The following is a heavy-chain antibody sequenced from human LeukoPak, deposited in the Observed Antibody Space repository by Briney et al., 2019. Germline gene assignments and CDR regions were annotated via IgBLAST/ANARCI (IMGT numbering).Heavy chain of an antibody. D-gene: IGHD2-21*02. CDR2: IYYSGST. Sequence: SETLSLTCTVSGGSLSSSSYYWGWIRQPPGKGLEWIGSIYYSGSTYYNPSLKSRVTISVDTSKNQFSLKLSSVTAADTAVYYCATLVVTALYYFDYWGQGTLVTVSS. CDR1: GGSLSSSSYY. J-gene: IGHJ4*02. CDR3: ATLVVTALYYFDY. V-gene: IGHV4-39*01.